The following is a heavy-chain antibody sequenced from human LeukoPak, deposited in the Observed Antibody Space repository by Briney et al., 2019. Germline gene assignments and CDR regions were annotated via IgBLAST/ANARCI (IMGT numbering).Heavy chain of an antibody. V-gene: IGHV3-64D*06. CDR1: GFTFSSYA. CDR3: VNNLLWFGELLSAFDI. Sequence: GGSLRLSCSASGFTFSSYAMHWVRQAPGKGLEYVPAISSNGGSTYYADSVKGRFTISRDNSKNTLYLQMSSLRAEDTAVYYCVNNLLWFGELLSAFDIWGQGTMVTVSS. CDR2: ISSNGGST. J-gene: IGHJ3*02. D-gene: IGHD3-10*01.